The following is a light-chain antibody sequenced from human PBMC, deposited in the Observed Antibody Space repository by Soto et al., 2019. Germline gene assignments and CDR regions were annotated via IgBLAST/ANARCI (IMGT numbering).Light chain of an antibody. CDR2: GAS. J-gene: IGKJ5*01. V-gene: IGKV3-20*01. Sequence: IVLTQSPGTLSLSPGERATLSCRASQSVSSSYLAWYQQKPGQAPRLLIYGASSRATGIPDRFSGSGSGTDFTLTISRLEPEDFAVYYCQHQGTFGQGTRLEI. CDR1: QSVSSSY. CDR3: QHQGT.